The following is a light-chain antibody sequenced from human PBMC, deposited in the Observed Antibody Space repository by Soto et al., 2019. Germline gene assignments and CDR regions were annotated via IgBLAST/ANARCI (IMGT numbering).Light chain of an antibody. V-gene: IGKV1-5*01. CDR2: DAS. J-gene: IGKJ5*01. CDR1: QSIRDW. CDR3: QQYNNWASIT. Sequence: DIQMTLSPSTLSASVGDRVTITCRASQSIRDWLAWYQQKPGKAPKLLIFDASSLKSGVPSRFSGSRSGTEFTLTISSLQSEDFAVYYCQQYNNWASITFGQGTRVEIK.